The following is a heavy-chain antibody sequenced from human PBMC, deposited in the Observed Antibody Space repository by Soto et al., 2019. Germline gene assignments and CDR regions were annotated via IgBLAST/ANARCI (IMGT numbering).Heavy chain of an antibody. J-gene: IGHJ4*02. CDR3: THTPFFGDKLDY. V-gene: IGHV2-5*02. CDR2: IYWDDDK. Sequence: SGPTLVNPTQTLTLTCTFSGFSLNTGGVGVVWIRQPPGKALEWLAVIYWDDDKRYSPPLKSRLTISKDTSKNQVVLTMTNMDAVDTATYYCTHTPFFGDKLDYWGQGGLVTVSA. D-gene: IGHD2-21*01. CDR1: GFSLNTGGVG.